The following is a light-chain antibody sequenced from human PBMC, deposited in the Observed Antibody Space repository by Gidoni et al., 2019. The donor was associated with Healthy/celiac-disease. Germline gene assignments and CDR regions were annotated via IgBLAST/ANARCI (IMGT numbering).Light chain of an antibody. V-gene: IGKV2-28*01. CDR1: QSRLHSNGYNY. J-gene: IGKJ3*01. CDR3: MQALQTPRT. CDR2: LGS. Sequence: DIVMTQFPLSLPVTPGEPASISCRSSQSRLHSNGYNYLDWYLQKQGQSPQLLIYLGSNRASGVPDRFSGSGSGTDFTLKISKVEAEDVGVYYCMQALQTPRTFGPGTKVDIK.